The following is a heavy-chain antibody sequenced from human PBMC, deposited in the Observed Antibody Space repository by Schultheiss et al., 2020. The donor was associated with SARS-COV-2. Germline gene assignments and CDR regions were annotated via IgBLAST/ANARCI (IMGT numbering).Heavy chain of an antibody. D-gene: IGHD6-6*01. CDR3: AREGSIDAFDI. V-gene: IGHV4-34*01. Sequence: SETLSLTCAVYGGSFSGYYWSWIRQPPGKGLEWIGEINHSGSTNYNPSLKSRVTISVDTSKNQFSLKLSSVTAADTAVYYCAREGSIDAFDIWGQGTTVTVSS. J-gene: IGHJ3*02. CDR1: GGSFSGYY. CDR2: INHSGST.